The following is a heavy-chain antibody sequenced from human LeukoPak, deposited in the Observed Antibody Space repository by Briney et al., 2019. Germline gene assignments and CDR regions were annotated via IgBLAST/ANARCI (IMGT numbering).Heavy chain of an antibody. CDR3: AKATERGCSGGSCYPFDP. V-gene: IGHV3-23*01. CDR2: ISGSGGST. CDR1: GFTFSSYA. D-gene: IGHD2-15*01. Sequence: GGSLRLSCAASGFTFSSYAMSWFRQAPGKGLEWVSAISGSGGSTYYADSVKGRFTISRDNSKNTLYLQMNSLRAEDTAVYYCAKATERGCSGGSCYPFDPWGQGTLVTVSS. J-gene: IGHJ5*02.